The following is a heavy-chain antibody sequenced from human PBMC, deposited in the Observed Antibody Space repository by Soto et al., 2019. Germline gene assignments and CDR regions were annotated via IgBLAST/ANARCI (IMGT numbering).Heavy chain of an antibody. Sequence: QITLKESGPTLVKPTQTLTLTCTFSGFSLSTNGVGVGWIRPPPGTALEWLALIYWNDNKLYSPSLKTRLTITKDTSKNQVVLTTTNMDPVDTATYVCAHRSERFFGLLGSWGQGTLVTVSS. V-gene: IGHV2-5*01. CDR2: IYWNDNK. D-gene: IGHD3-10*01. CDR1: GFSLSTNGVG. CDR3: AHRSERFFGLLGS. J-gene: IGHJ5*01.